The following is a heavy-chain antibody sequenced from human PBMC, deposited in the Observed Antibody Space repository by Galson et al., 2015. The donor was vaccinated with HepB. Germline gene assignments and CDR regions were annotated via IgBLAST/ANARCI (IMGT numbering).Heavy chain of an antibody. D-gene: IGHD1-14*01. CDR3: FLLGGEEPSY. Sequence: SLRISCAASGFTFGFYSMNWVRQAPGKGLEWISYITASSGTIYYADSVKGRFTTSRDNAKNSLYLQMNSLRDEDTAVYYCFLLGGEEPSYWGQGTRVTVSS. J-gene: IGHJ4*02. CDR1: GFTFGFYS. V-gene: IGHV3-48*02. CDR2: ITASSGTI.